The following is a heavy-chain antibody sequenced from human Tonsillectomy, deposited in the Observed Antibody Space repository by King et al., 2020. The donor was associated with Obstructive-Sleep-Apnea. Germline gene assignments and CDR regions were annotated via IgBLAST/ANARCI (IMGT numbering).Heavy chain of an antibody. Sequence: VQLVESGGGVVQPGRSLRLSCVASGFTFRDYGMHWVRQAPGKGLEWLAMKYYDGSNKDFADSVKGRYTISRDNSKNTLYLQMNRLRVEDTALYFCVGYYFDYWGQGTLVTVSS. D-gene: IGHD6-25*01. CDR1: GFTFRDYG. CDR3: VGYYFDY. CDR2: KYYDGSNK. V-gene: IGHV3-33*03. J-gene: IGHJ4*02.